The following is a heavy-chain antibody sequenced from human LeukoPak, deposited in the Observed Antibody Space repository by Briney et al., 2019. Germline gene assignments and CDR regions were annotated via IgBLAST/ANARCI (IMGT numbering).Heavy chain of an antibody. D-gene: IGHD6-25*01. V-gene: IGHV4-59*01. CDR1: GGSISSYY. CDR2: IYYSGST. Sequence: MPSETLSLTCTVSGGSISSYYWSWIRQPPGKGLEWIGYIYYSGSTNYNPSLKSRVTISVDTSKNQFSLKLSSVTAADTAVYYCARAAPRNDAFDIWGQGTMVTVSS. CDR3: ARAAPRNDAFDI. J-gene: IGHJ3*02.